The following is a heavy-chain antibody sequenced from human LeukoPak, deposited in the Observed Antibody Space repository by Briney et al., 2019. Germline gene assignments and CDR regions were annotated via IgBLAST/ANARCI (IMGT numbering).Heavy chain of an antibody. J-gene: IGHJ4*02. CDR2: ISSSNSYI. V-gene: IGHV3-21*01. CDR3: ARAYRSYSAFDY. D-gene: IGHD1-26*01. CDR1: GFTFSSYS. Sequence: GGSLRLSCAASGFTFSSYSMNWVRQAPGKGLEWVSSISSSNSYIYYADSVKGRFTISRDNAKNSLYLQMNSLRAEDTAVYYCARAYRSYSAFDYWGQGTLVTVSS.